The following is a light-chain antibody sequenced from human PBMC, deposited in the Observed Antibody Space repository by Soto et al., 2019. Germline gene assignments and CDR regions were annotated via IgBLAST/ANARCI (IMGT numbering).Light chain of an antibody. CDR2: RAS. CDR1: QSVSNY. J-gene: IGKJ2*01. Sequence: EIVMTQSPATLSVSPGGRATLSCRASQSVSNYLAWYQQRPGQPPRLLNYRASTRATGIPARFSGSGSGTGFSLTISSLQSEDFAVYYCQQYNTWPPRYTFGQGTKLEIK. V-gene: IGKV3-15*01. CDR3: QQYNTWPPRYT.